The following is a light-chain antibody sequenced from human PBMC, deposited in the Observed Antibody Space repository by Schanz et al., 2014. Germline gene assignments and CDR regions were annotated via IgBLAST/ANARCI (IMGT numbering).Light chain of an antibody. V-gene: IGLV2-14*01. CDR3: CSYAGDNTLR. CDR2: DVF. Sequence: QSVLTQPASMSGSPGQSITISCNGSSSDIGGYDYVSWYRQYPGKAPKLMIYDVFNRPSGVSHRFTGSKSDNTATLTISGLQAEDEADYYCCSYAGDNTLRFGGGTKLTVL. CDR1: SSDIGGYDY. J-gene: IGLJ3*02.